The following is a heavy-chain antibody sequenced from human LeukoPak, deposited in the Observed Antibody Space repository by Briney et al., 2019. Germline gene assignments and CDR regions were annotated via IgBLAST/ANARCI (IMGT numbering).Heavy chain of an antibody. CDR2: IEQDGGEK. D-gene: IGHD3-22*01. V-gene: IGHV3-7*01. CDR3: ARVRGFSTFDY. J-gene: IGHJ4*02. Sequence: GGSLRLSCAASGFTFSDYYMSWIRQAPGKGLEWVANIEQDGGEKNYVDSVKGRFTISRDNAKNSLYLQMNSLRVEDTAVYSCARVRGFSTFDYWGQGTLVTVSS. CDR1: GFTFSDYY.